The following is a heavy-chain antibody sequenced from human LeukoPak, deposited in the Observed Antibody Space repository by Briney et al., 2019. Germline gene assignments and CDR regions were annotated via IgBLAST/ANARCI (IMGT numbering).Heavy chain of an antibody. J-gene: IGHJ4*02. Sequence: GGSLRLSCAASGFTFSSYAMSWVRQAPGKGLEWVSAISGSGDDTYYADSVKGRFTISRDNSKNTLYLQMNSLRAEDTAVYYCARVQSSTSYLNGMGYWGQGTLVTVSS. V-gene: IGHV3-23*01. CDR2: ISGSGDDT. CDR1: GFTFSSYA. D-gene: IGHD2-2*01. CDR3: ARVQSSTSYLNGMGY.